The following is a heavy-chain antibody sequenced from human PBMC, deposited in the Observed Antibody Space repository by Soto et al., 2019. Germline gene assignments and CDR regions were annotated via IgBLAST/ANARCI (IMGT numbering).Heavy chain of an antibody. CDR2: ISSSSSYI. V-gene: IGHV3-21*01. D-gene: IGHD2-15*01. J-gene: IGHJ6*02. CDR3: ARDRPPWGVVVVAATHYYYGMDV. Sequence: GGSLRLSCAASGFTFSSYSMNWVRQAPGKGLEWVSSISSSSSYIYYADSVKGRFTISRDNAKNSLYLQMNSLRAEDTAVYYCARDRPPWGVVVVAATHYYYGMDVWGQGTTVTVSS. CDR1: GFTFSSYS.